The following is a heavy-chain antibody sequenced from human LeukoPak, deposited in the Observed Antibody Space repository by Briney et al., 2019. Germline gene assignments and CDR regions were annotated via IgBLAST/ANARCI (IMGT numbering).Heavy chain of an antibody. D-gene: IGHD2-21*01. CDR3: ARHIPAKAGFDY. Sequence: PSETLSLTCTVPGGSISSYYWSWIRQPPGKGLEWIGYIYYSGSTNYNPSLKSRVTISVDTSKNQFSLKLSSVTAADTAVYYCARHIPAKAGFDYWGQGTLVTVSS. J-gene: IGHJ4*02. CDR1: GGSISSYY. CDR2: IYYSGST. V-gene: IGHV4-59*08.